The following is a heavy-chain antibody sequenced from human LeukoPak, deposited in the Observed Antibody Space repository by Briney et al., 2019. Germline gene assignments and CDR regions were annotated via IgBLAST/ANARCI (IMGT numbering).Heavy chain of an antibody. CDR1: GGSISSSSYY. J-gene: IGHJ3*02. CDR2: IYYSGST. Sequence: SETLSLTCTVSGGSISSSSYYWGWIRQPPGKGLEWIGSIYYSGSTYYNPSLKSRVTISVDTSKNQFSLKLSSVTAADTAVYYCARDSVLAALPTSDAFDIWGQGTMVTVSS. V-gene: IGHV4-39*07. D-gene: IGHD3-3*02. CDR3: ARDSVLAALPTSDAFDI.